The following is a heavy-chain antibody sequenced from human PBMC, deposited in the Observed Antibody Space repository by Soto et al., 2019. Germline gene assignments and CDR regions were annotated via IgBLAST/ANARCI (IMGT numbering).Heavy chain of an antibody. J-gene: IGHJ6*02. D-gene: IGHD3-3*01. CDR1: GGSFSGYY. Sequence: LPISAFGGSFSGYYWRWIRQPPGKGLVGIGEINHSGSTNYNPSLKSRVTISVDTSKNQFSLKLSSVTAADTAVYYCARNGSYYDFWSGYYFGGGMDVWGQGTTVTVSS. CDR2: INHSGST. V-gene: IGHV4-34*01. CDR3: ARNGSYYDFWSGYYFGGGMDV.